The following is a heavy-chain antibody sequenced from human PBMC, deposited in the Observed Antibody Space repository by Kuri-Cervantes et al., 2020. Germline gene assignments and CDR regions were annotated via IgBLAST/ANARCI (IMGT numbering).Heavy chain of an antibody. CDR1: GYTFTGYY. J-gene: IGHJ3*02. CDR3: ARSVAAAAAFDI. D-gene: IGHD6-25*01. V-gene: IGHV1-2*02. Sequence: ASVKVSCKASGYTFTGYYMHWVRQAPGQGLEWMGWINPNSGGTNYAQKFQGRVTMTRDTSISTAYMELSSLRAEDTAVYYCARSVAAAAAFDIWGQGTMVTVSS. CDR2: INPNSGGT.